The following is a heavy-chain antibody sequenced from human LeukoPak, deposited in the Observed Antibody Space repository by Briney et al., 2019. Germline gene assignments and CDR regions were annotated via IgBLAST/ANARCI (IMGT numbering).Heavy chain of an antibody. Sequence: PSETLSLTCTVSGGSISRYYWSWIRQPPGKGLEWIGYIYYSGSTNYNPSLKSRVTISVDTSKNQFSLKLSSVTAADTAVYYCARQGYYYDSSGYYPFDYWGQGTLVTVSS. CDR2: IYYSGST. J-gene: IGHJ4*02. V-gene: IGHV4-59*08. CDR3: ARQGYYYDSSGYYPFDY. CDR1: GGSISRYY. D-gene: IGHD3-22*01.